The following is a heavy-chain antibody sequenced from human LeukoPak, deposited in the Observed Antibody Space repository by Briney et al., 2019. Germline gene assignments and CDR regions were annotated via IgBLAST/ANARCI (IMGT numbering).Heavy chain of an antibody. CDR1: GYTFTSYG. J-gene: IGHJ4*02. D-gene: IGHD3-9*01. CDR2: ISAYNGNT. CDR3: ARVSGVLVGYYKSSNLDY. Sequence: ASVKVSCKASGYTFTSYGISWVRQAPGQGLEWMGWISAYNGNTNYAQKLQGRVTITTDTSTSTAYMELRSLRSDDTAVYYCARVSGVLVGYYKSSNLDYWGQGTLVTVSS. V-gene: IGHV1-18*01.